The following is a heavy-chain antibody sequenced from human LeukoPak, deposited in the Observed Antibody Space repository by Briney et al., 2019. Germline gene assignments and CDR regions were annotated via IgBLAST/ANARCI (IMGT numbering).Heavy chain of an antibody. V-gene: IGHV4-38-2*02. J-gene: IGHJ5*02. Sequence: SETLSLTCIVSGYSISSDYFWGLVRQPPGKGLEWIGSIYHSGSTYYNPSLKSRVTISVDTSKNQFSLKLSSVTAADTAVYYCARGLASSGYYDLWGQGTLVTVSS. D-gene: IGHD3-22*01. CDR2: IYHSGST. CDR1: GYSISSDYF. CDR3: ARGLASSGYYDL.